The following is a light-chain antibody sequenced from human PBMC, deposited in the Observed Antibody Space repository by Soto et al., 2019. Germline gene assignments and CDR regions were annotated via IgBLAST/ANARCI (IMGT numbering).Light chain of an antibody. CDR3: GTWDSSLNVGV. CDR1: SSNIGSNY. V-gene: IGLV1-47*01. Sequence: QSVLTQPPSASGTPGQRVTISCSGSSSNIGSNYVYWYQQLPGTAPKLLIYRNNQRPSGVPDRFSGSKSGTSASLAISGLRSEDEADYYCGTWDSSLNVGVFGGGTKLTVL. J-gene: IGLJ3*02. CDR2: RNN.